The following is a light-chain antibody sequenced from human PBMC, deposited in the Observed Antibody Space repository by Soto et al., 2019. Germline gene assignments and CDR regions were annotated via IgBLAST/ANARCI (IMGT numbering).Light chain of an antibody. J-gene: IGLJ1*01. V-gene: IGLV2-18*02. CDR1: SSDVGSNNR. Sequence: SVLTQPPSVSGSPGQSVAISCTGSSSDVGSNNRVSWYHQPPGTAPKLIIYDVTNRPSGVPDRFSGSKSGNTASLTISGLQAEDEADYYCSSYTTSNTYVFGTGTKLTVL. CDR2: DVT. CDR3: SSYTTSNTYV.